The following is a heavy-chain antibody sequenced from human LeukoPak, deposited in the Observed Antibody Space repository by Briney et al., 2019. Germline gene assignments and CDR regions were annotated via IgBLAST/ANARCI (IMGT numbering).Heavy chain of an antibody. Sequence: RASVKVSCKASGYTFTGYYIHWVRQAPGQGLEWMGWFSPNSGGTNYAQKFQGRVTMTRDTSISTAYMELSRLRSDDTAVYYCARVQARTVTTPYGYWGQGTLVTVSS. V-gene: IGHV1-2*02. J-gene: IGHJ4*02. CDR3: ARVQARTVTTPYGY. CDR2: FSPNSGGT. D-gene: IGHD4-17*01. CDR1: GYTFTGYY.